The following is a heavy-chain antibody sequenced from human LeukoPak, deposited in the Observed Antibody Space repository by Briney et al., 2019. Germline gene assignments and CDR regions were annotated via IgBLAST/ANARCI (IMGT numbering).Heavy chain of an antibody. J-gene: IGHJ5*02. Sequence: PGGSLRLSCTASGFTFSNYGMHWVRQAPGKGLEWVAVILYDGNDEYYTDSVKGRFAISRDNSKNTLYLQMNSLRAEDTAVYDCARDGAVGYCSGGSCYSHNWFDPWGQGTLVTVSS. CDR2: ILYDGNDE. CDR1: GFTFSNYG. D-gene: IGHD2-15*01. V-gene: IGHV3-30*02. CDR3: ARDGAVGYCSGGSCYSHNWFDP.